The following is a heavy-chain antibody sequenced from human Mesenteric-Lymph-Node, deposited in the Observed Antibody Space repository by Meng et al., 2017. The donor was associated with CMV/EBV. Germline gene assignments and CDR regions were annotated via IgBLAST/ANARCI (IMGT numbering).Heavy chain of an antibody. Sequence: SETLSLTCTVSGDSISGHYWSWIRQPPGKGLEWIGYIYYSGSTNYNPSLNSRVTISIDTSKNQFSLKLNSVTPADTAMYYCARGAYSSGSYTEYFHHWGQGTLVTVSS. CDR2: IYYSGST. V-gene: IGHV4-59*11. CDR3: ARGAYSSGSYTEYFHH. D-gene: IGHD6-19*01. J-gene: IGHJ1*01. CDR1: GDSISGHY.